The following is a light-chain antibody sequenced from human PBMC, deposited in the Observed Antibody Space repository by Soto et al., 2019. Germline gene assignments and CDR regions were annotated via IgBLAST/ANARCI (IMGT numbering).Light chain of an antibody. CDR3: SSYTSTSTLYV. J-gene: IGLJ1*01. Sequence: QSALTQPASVSGSPGQSITISCTGTSSDIGGYNYVSWYQQLPGKVPKLIIYDVSNRPSGVSDPFSGCKSGNAASLTISGLQAEDEADYYCSSYTSTSTLYVFGTGTKVTVL. CDR2: DVS. CDR1: SSDIGGYNY. V-gene: IGLV2-14*03.